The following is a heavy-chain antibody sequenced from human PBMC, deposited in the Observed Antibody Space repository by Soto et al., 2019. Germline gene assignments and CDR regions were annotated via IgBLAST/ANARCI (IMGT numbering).Heavy chain of an antibody. CDR3: ARGIRYFDWLQDYYDY. J-gene: IGHJ4*02. CDR2: TYYRSKWYN. Sequence: QTLSLTCAISGDSVSGRSAAWNWIRQSPSRGLEWLGRTYYRSKWYNDYAVSVKSRVTINPDTSKNQFSLQLNSVTPEDTAVYYCARGIRYFDWLQDYYDYWGQGTMVTVSS. CDR1: GDSVSGRSAA. D-gene: IGHD3-9*01. V-gene: IGHV6-1*01.